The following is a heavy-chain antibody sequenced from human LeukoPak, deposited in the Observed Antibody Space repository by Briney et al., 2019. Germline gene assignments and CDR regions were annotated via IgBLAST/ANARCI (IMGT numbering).Heavy chain of an antibody. J-gene: IGHJ4*02. V-gene: IGHV3-30-3*01. Sequence: PGGSLRLSCAASGFTFSSYAMHWVRQAPGKGLEWVAVISYDGSNKYYADSVKGRFTISRDNSKNTLYLQMNSLRAEDTAVYYCANIPNLFGPDYWGQGSLVTVSS. CDR2: ISYDGSNK. CDR3: ANIPNLFGPDY. CDR1: GFTFSSYA. D-gene: IGHD3-16*01.